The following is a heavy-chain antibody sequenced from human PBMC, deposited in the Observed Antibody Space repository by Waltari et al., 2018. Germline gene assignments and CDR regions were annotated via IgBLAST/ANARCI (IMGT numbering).Heavy chain of an antibody. V-gene: IGHV1-69*01. CDR2: ISPIFGTA. D-gene: IGHD3-22*01. J-gene: IGHJ3*02. CDR3: ARTNGWLPPGGDAFDI. Sequence: QVQLVQSGAEVKKPGSSVKVSCKASGGTFSSYAISWVRQAPGQGLEWMGGISPIFGTANDAQKVQGRVTITADEATSTAYMELSSLRSEDTAVYYCARTNGWLPPGGDAFDIWGQGTMVTVSS. CDR1: GGTFSSYA.